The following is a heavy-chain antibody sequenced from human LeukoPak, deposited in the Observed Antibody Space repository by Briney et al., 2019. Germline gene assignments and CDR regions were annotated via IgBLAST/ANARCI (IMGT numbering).Heavy chain of an antibody. CDR1: GGSISSGGYY. CDR2: IYYSGST. CDR3: ARGRFLSVTTN. J-gene: IGHJ4*02. D-gene: IGHD4-17*01. Sequence: PSQTLSLTCTVSGGSISSGGYYWSWIRQHPGKGLEWIGYIYYSGSTYYNPSLKSRVTISVDTSKNQFPLKLSSVTAADTAVYYCARGRFLSVTTNWGQGTLVTVSS. V-gene: IGHV4-31*03.